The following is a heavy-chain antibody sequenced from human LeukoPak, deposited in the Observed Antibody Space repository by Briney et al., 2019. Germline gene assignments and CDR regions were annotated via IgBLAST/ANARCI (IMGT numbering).Heavy chain of an antibody. CDR2: IKEDGSEK. CDR3: RGVKGVFDY. J-gene: IGHJ4*02. V-gene: IGHV3-7*05. D-gene: IGHD3-10*01. Sequence: PGGSLRLSCAASGFTFSSYCMSWVRQAPGKGLEWVANIKEDGSEKYYVDSVKGRFTISRDNSKDSLFLEMDSLRSEDTAVYYCRGVKGVFDYWGQGTLVTVSS. CDR1: GFTFSSYC.